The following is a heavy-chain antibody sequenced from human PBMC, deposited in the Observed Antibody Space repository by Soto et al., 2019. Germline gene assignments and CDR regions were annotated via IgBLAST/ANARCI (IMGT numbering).Heavy chain of an antibody. Sequence: SETLSLTCTVSGGSISGGDYYWSWIRQPPGKGLEWIGYIYYSGSTYYNPSLKSRVTISVDTSKNQFSLKLSSVTAADTAVYYCARDPQTTNYYYYGMDVWGQGTTVTVSS. D-gene: IGHD1-26*01. CDR2: IYYSGST. CDR1: GGSISGGDYY. J-gene: IGHJ6*02. CDR3: ARDPQTTNYYYYGMDV. V-gene: IGHV4-30-4*01.